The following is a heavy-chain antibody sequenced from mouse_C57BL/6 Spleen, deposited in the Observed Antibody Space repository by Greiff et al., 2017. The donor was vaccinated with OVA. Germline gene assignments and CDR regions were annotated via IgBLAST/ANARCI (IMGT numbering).Heavy chain of an antibody. CDR2: IDPNSGGT. CDR3: ASNWDYFDY. CDR1: GYTFTSYW. D-gene: IGHD4-1*02. V-gene: IGHV1-72*01. J-gene: IGHJ2*01. Sequence: VQLQQPGAELVKPGASVTLSCKASGYTFTSYWMHWVKQRPGRGLEWIGRIDPNSGGTKYNEKFKSKATLTVDNPSSTAYMQLSSLTSEDSAVYYCASNWDYFDYWGKGTTLTVST.